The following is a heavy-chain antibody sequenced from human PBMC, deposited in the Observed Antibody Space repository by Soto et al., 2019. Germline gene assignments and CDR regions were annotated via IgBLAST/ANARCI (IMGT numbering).Heavy chain of an antibody. J-gene: IGHJ3*02. Sequence: LRLSCAASGFTFSSYGMHWVRQAPGKGLEWVALIWFDGSDKYYTESVKGRFTISRDNSKSTLYLQMNSLRAEDTAVYYCARLYCSASSCYSVGAFDIRGQGTMVTVSS. V-gene: IGHV3-33*01. CDR3: ARLYCSASSCYSVGAFDI. CDR2: IWFDGSDK. CDR1: GFTFSSYG. D-gene: IGHD2-15*01.